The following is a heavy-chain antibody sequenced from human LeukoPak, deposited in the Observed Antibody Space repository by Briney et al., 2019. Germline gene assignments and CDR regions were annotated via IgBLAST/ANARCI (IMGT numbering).Heavy chain of an antibody. CDR1: GYTFTGYY. D-gene: IGHD2-2*03. CDR2: INPNSGGT. V-gene: IGHV1-2*02. J-gene: IGHJ4*02. Sequence: ASVKVSCKASGYTFTGYYMHWVRQAPGQGLERMGWINPNSGGTNYAQKFQGRVTMTRDTSISTAYMELSRLRSDDTAVYYCARARVPGYCSSTSCYPSTDFDYWGQGTLVTVSS. CDR3: ARARVPGYCSSTSCYPSTDFDY.